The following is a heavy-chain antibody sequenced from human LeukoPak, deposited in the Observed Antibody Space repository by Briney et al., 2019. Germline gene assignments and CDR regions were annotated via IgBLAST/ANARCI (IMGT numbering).Heavy chain of an antibody. J-gene: IGHJ6*03. CDR1: GFTFYIYN. CDR3: EKDEWLRGYYYYYIDV. CDR2: ITWNGDST. D-gene: IGHD5-12*01. V-gene: IGHV3-43*01. Sequence: GGSLRLSCAASGFTFYIYNMQWVRQAPGKGLEWVSLITWNGDSTYYADSVEGGFTISRDNSKNSLYLNTNSLRTEDTDLYICEKDEWLRGYYYYYIDVWGKGTTVTVSS.